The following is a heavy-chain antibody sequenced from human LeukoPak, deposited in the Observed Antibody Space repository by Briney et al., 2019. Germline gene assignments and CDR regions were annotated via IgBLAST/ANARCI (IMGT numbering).Heavy chain of an antibody. Sequence: NPSETLSLTCTVSGGSISSYYWSWIRQPPGKGLEWIGYIYYSGSTNYNPSLKSRVTISVDTSKNQFSLKLSSVTAADTAVYYCAGGYSSGWYWFDPWGQGTLVTVSS. V-gene: IGHV4-59*01. CDR2: IYYSGST. D-gene: IGHD6-19*01. CDR1: GGSISSYY. CDR3: AGGYSSGWYWFDP. J-gene: IGHJ5*02.